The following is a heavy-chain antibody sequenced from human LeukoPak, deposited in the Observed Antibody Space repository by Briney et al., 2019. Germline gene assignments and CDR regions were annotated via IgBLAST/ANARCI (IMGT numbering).Heavy chain of an antibody. CDR1: GFTFSSYA. D-gene: IGHD3-3*01. Sequence: GGSLRLPCAASGFTFSSYAMSWVRQAPGKGLEWVSAISGSGGSTYYADSVKGRFTISRDNSKNTLYLQMNSLRAEDTAVYYCAKDPLPYDFWSGYWKDYRGQGTLVTVSS. J-gene: IGHJ4*02. CDR3: AKDPLPYDFWSGYWKDY. V-gene: IGHV3-23*01. CDR2: ISGSGGST.